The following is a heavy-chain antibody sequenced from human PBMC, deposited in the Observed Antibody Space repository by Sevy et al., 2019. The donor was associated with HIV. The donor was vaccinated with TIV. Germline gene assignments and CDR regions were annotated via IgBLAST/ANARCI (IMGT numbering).Heavy chain of an antibody. D-gene: IGHD2-15*01. Sequence: GGSLRLSCAASEFTVSSNYMSWVRQAPGKGLEWVSVIYSDGSTYYADSVKGRFTISRDNSQNTVYLQMNSLRAEDTAVYYCAREDIVLGEGNYYGMDVWGQGTTVTVSS. CDR2: IYSDGST. J-gene: IGHJ6*02. V-gene: IGHV3-53*01. CDR3: AREDIVLGEGNYYGMDV. CDR1: EFTVSSNY.